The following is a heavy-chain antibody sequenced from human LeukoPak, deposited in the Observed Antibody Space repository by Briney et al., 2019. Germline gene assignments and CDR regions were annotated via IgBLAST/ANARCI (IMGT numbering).Heavy chain of an antibody. CDR1: GFTFSSYG. D-gene: IGHD3-10*01. CDR3: AKDRFGANWFDP. CDR2: ISYDGSNK. Sequence: RGSLRLSCAASGFTFSSYGTHWVRQAPGKGLEWVAVISYDGSNKYYADSVKGRFTISRDNSKNTLYLQMNSLRAEDTAVYYCAKDRFGANWFDPWGQGTLVTVSS. J-gene: IGHJ5*02. V-gene: IGHV3-30*18.